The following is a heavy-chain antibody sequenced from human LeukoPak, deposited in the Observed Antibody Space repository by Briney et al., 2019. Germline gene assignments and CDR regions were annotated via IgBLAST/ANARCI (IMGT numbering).Heavy chain of an antibody. D-gene: IGHD2-15*01. CDR3: ARDLERCSGGSCYSGDY. Sequence: ASVKVSCKASGYTFTSYGIIWVRQAPGQGLEWMGWISAYNGNTNYAQKLQGRVTMTTDTSTSTAYMELRSLRSGDTAVYYCARDLERCSGGSCYSGDYWGQGTLVTVSS. CDR1: GYTFTSYG. V-gene: IGHV1-18*01. J-gene: IGHJ4*02. CDR2: ISAYNGNT.